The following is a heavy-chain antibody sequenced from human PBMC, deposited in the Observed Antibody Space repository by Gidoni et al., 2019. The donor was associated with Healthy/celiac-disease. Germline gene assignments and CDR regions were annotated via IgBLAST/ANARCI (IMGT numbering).Heavy chain of an antibody. V-gene: IGHV5-51*01. CDR3: ARGVDGDYSYYYYGMDV. J-gene: IGHJ6*02. D-gene: IGHD4-17*01. Sequence: ELQLVQSGAEVKKPGESLKISCKGSGYSFTSYWIGWVLQMPGKGLEWMGIIYPGDSETRYSPSFQGQVTISADKSISTAYLQWSSLKASDTAMYYCARGVDGDYSYYYYGMDVWGQGTTVTDSS. CDR1: GYSFTSYW. CDR2: IYPGDSET.